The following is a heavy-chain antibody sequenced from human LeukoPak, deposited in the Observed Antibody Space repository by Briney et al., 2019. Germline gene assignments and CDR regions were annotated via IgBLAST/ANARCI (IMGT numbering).Heavy chain of an antibody. CDR1: GFTVSSNY. CDR2: IYSGGST. D-gene: IGHD6-13*01. Sequence: PGGSLRLSCAASGFTVSSNYMSWVRQAPGKGLEWVSVIYSGGSTYYADSVKGRFTISRDDSKNTLYLQMNSLSAEDTAVYYCARVAEAAAVDYWGQGTLVTVSS. CDR3: ARVAEAAAVDY. J-gene: IGHJ4*02. V-gene: IGHV3-53*01.